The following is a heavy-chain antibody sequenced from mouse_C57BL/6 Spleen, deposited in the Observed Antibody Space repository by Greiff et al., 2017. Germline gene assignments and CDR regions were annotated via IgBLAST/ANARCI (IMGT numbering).Heavy chain of an antibody. D-gene: IGHD1-1*01. J-gene: IGHJ3*01. CDR2: IHPSDSDT. V-gene: IGHV1-74*01. Sequence: QVQLQQPGAELVKPGASVKVSCKASGYTFTSYWMHWVKQRPGQGLEWIVRIHPSDSDTNYNQKFKGKATLTVDKSSSTAYMQLSSLTSEDSAVYYCAIATTVVAPGFAYWGQGTLVTVSA. CDR3: AIATTVVAPGFAY. CDR1: GYTFTSYW.